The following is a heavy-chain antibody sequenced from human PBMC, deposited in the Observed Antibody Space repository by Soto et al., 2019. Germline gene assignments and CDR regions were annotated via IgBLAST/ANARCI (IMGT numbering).Heavy chain of an antibody. D-gene: IGHD3-10*01. Sequence: EVQLVESGGGLIQPGGSLKLSCAASGFTVGNNYMSWVRQAPGKGLEWVSLIYSTGTTKYADSVKGRFTVSRDNAKNTLYLQRNSMRAKDTAVYYCVKDGRGSESHYNSFGYWGQGTLVTVS. V-gene: IGHV3-53*01. CDR2: IYSTGTT. J-gene: IGHJ4*02. CDR3: VKDGRGSESHYNSFGY. CDR1: GFTVGNNY.